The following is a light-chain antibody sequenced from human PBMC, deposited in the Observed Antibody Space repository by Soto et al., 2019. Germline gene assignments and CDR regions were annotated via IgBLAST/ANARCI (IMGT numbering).Light chain of an antibody. Sequence: DIQMTQSPSSLSASVGDRVTITCRASQTIGTYLNWYQQKGGKAPRLLIYAVSPLHSDVPSRFSGSESGTDFTLTITSLQPEDFETYYCQQSSGNPPYTFGQGTKLDI. CDR2: AVS. CDR1: QTIGTY. CDR3: QQSSGNPPYT. V-gene: IGKV1-39*01. J-gene: IGKJ2*01.